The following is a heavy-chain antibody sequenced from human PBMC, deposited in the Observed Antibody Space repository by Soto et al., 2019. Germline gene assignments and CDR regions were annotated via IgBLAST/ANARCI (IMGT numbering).Heavy chain of an antibody. Sequence: PGGSLRLSCVASDFTFSNRWMHWVRQVPGKGLVWVSHINSDGSSTTYADSVKGRFTISRDNAKKTVYLQMNSLRAEDTAVYFSARENSYALDVWGQGTTVTVSS. V-gene: IGHV3-74*03. CDR2: INSDGSST. J-gene: IGHJ6*02. CDR3: ARENSYALDV. CDR1: DFTFSNRW.